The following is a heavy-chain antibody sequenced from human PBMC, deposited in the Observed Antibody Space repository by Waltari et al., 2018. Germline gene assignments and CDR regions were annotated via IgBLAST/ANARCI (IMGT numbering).Heavy chain of an antibody. CDR2: IAYNGRT. D-gene: IGHD3-3*01. J-gene: IGHJ4*02. CDR3: GRSYDFWSGYPLDY. CDR1: GDSINNYY. V-gene: IGHV4-59*01. Sequence: QVQLQESGPGLVKPSETLSLTCAVSGDSINNYYWNWIRQPPGKELEWIGYIAYNGRTNYNPSLKSRVTISVDTSKTQFSLKLTSVTSADTAIYYCGRSYDFWSGYPLDYWGPGRLVTVSS.